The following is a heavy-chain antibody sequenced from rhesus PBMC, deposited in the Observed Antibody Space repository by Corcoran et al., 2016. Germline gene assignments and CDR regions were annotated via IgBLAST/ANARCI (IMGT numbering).Heavy chain of an antibody. V-gene: IGHV3S43*01. J-gene: IGHJ3*01. Sequence: EVQLVESGGGLVQPGGSLRLSCAAPGFTSGNSDLIWIRQTPGQGLEWVSYISSGASIYYSASVKGRFTISRDNAKNTLYLQMSSLRVEDTAVYYCAKDSTRMITVTIYDAFDFWGQGLRVTVSS. D-gene: IGHD3-9*01. CDR1: GFTSGNSD. CDR3: AKDSTRMITVTIYDAFDF. CDR2: ISSGASI.